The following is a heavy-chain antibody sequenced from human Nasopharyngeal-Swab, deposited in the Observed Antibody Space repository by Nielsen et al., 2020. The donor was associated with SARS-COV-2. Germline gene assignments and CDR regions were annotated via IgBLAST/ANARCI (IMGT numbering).Heavy chain of an antibody. CDR3: ARGDYYDSSGYS. V-gene: IGHV4-31*03. CDR2: IYYSGST. D-gene: IGHD3-22*01. CDR1: GGSISSSSYY. J-gene: IGHJ4*02. Sequence: SETLSLTCTVSGGSISSSSYYWSWIRQHPGKGLEWIGYIYYSGSTYYNPSLKSRVTISVDTSKNQFSLKLSSVTAADTAVYYCARGDYYDSSGYSWGQGTLVTVSS.